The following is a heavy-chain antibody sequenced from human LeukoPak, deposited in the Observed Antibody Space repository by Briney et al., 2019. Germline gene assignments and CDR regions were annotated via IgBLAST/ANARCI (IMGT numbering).Heavy chain of an antibody. CDR1: GGSISSYY. CDR2: IYTSGST. Sequence: SETLSLTCTVSGGSISSYYWSWIRQPPGKGLEWIGYIYTSGSTNYNPSLKSRVTISVDTSKNQFSLKLSSVTAADTAVYYCARGDSGSYYASLVGYYYVDVWGKGTTVTVSS. CDR3: ARGDSGSYYASLVGYYYVDV. V-gene: IGHV4-4*09. D-gene: IGHD1-26*01. J-gene: IGHJ6*03.